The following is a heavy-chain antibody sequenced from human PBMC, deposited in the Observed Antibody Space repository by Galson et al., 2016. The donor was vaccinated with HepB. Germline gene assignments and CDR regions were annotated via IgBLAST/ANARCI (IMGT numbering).Heavy chain of an antibody. D-gene: IGHD6-19*01. CDR3: ARVLAVAGGTHFDY. Sequence: TLSLTCSVSGGSISSGNSFWSWIRQPAGKGLEWIGRIHASGSTNYNPSLKSRVTISVDTSKNQFSLRLTSVIAADTAVYYCARVLAVAGGTHFDYWGQGTLVTVSS. V-gene: IGHV4-61*02. J-gene: IGHJ4*02. CDR1: GGSISSGNSF. CDR2: IHASGST.